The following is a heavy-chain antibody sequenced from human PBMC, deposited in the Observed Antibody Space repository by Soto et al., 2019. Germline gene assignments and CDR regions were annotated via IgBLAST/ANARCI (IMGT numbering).Heavy chain of an antibody. D-gene: IGHD3-10*01. Sequence: VPVKVSCKAAGYTFTIYGISWVRQAPGQGLEWMGWISAYNGNTNYAQKLQGRVTMTTDTSTSTAYMELRSLRSDDTAVYYCARDPRVWFGEFDGYYFDYWVQGTLVTVSS. V-gene: IGHV1-18*04. CDR3: ARDPRVWFGEFDGYYFDY. CDR2: ISAYNGNT. J-gene: IGHJ4*02. CDR1: GYTFTIYG.